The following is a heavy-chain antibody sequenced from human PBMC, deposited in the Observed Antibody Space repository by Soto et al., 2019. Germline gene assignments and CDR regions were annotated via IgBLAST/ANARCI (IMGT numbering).Heavy chain of an antibody. Sequence: QVQLVQSGAEVLKPGSSVKVSCKASGDTFDTFAISWVRQAPGQGLEWMGGSIPIFRTPDYAQKFHGRVTITADGSTSTAYVELSSLRSEDTAVYYCARNQDREQLGGNYYYALAVWGQGTTVTVSS. D-gene: IGHD1-1*01. CDR1: GDTFDTFA. J-gene: IGHJ6*02. V-gene: IGHV1-69*12. CDR3: ARNQDREQLGGNYYYALAV. CDR2: SIPIFRTP.